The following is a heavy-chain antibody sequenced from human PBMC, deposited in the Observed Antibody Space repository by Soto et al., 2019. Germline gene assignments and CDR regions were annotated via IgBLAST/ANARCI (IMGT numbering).Heavy chain of an antibody. CDR1: GGSISSSSYY. D-gene: IGHD4-17*01. V-gene: IGHV4-39*07. CDR3: ARGGDYYLDS. Sequence: SETLSLTCTVSGGSISSSSYYWCWIRQPPGKGLEWIGYIFPRGDTYYNPSLTSRVAISVDRSKNQFSLRLTSVTAADTGVYYCARGGDYYLDSWGQGTLVT. J-gene: IGHJ4*02. CDR2: IFPRGDT.